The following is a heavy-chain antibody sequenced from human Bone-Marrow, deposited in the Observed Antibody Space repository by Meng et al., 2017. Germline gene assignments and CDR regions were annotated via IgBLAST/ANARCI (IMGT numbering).Heavy chain of an antibody. CDR1: GGSFSGDY. V-gene: IGHV4-34*01. Sequence: SEPLSLTCAVYGGSFSGDYWSWIGQPPGQGLEWIGEIDHSGSTNYNPSLKSRVTISVDTSKNQFSLKLSSVTAADTAVYYCARGGYSYGYDNENDYWGQGTLVTVSS. CDR3: ARGGYSYGYDNENDY. J-gene: IGHJ4*02. CDR2: IDHSGST. D-gene: IGHD5-18*01.